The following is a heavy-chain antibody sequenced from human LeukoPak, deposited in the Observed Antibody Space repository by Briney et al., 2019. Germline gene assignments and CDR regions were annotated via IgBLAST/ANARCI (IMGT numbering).Heavy chain of an antibody. V-gene: IGHV3-53*04. CDR2: IYSGFST. J-gene: IGHJ4*02. CDR1: GFTVGSNY. D-gene: IGHD4-23*01. Sequence: GGSLRLSCVASGFTVGSNYMSGVRQAPGKGLEWVSVIYSGFSTYYADSVKGRFTVSRHNSKNTLYLQMNSLRAEDTAVYYCARLNGGGFDYWGQGTLVTVSS. CDR3: ARLNGGGFDY.